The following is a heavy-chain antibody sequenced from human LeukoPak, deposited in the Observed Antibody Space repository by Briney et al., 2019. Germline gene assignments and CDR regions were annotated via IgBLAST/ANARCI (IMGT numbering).Heavy chain of an antibody. J-gene: IGHJ4*02. CDR1: GGSIDITNY. CDR2: ISHSGTT. D-gene: IGHD2/OR15-2a*01. CDR3: TRENRPFCPFAY. Sequence: SEALSLTCGVSGGSIDITNYWSWVRQAPGKGLEWIGEISHSGTTNYNPSLRSRVTMFLDRATNQFSLSLTSVTAADSAVYYCTRENRPFCPFAYWGRGVLVTVSS. V-gene: IGHV4-4*02.